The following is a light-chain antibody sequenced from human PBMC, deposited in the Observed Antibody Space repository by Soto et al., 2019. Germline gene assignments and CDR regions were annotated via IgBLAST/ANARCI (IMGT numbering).Light chain of an antibody. J-gene: IGKJ4*01. CDR2: DAS. CDR1: QDISNY. V-gene: IGKV1-33*01. CDR3: QQYDNLPLT. Sequence: DIQMTQSPSSLSASVGDRVTITCQASQDISNYLNWYQQKPGKAPKLLIYDASNLETGVPSGFSGSGSGTDFTFTISSLQPEDIATYYCQQYDNLPLTFGGGTKWIS.